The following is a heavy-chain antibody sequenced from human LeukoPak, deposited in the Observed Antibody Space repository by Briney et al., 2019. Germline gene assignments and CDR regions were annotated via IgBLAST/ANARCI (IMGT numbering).Heavy chain of an antibody. CDR1: GGSFSGYY. CDR3: ARSSIVGATKFLLSAFDY. D-gene: IGHD1-26*01. Sequence: SETLSLTCAVYGGSFSGYYWSWIRQPPGKGPEWIGEINHSGSTNYNPSLKSRVTISVDTSKNQFSLKLSSVTAADTAVYYCARSSIVGATKFLLSAFDYWGQGTLVTVSS. V-gene: IGHV4-34*01. J-gene: IGHJ4*02. CDR2: INHSGST.